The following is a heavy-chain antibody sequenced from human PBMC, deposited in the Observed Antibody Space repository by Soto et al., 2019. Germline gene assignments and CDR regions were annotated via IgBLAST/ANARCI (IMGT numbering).Heavy chain of an antibody. CDR2: IYPGDSDT. CDR3: AASIFYYGMDV. CDR1: GYTFTNYW. J-gene: IGHJ6*02. V-gene: IGHV5-51*01. Sequence: PGESLKISCKGSGYTFTNYWIGWVRQMPGKGLEWMGLIYPGDSDTKYNPSFQGQVTISADKSITTTYLQWRSLKASDTAIYYCAASIFYYGMDVWGQGTTVTVSS.